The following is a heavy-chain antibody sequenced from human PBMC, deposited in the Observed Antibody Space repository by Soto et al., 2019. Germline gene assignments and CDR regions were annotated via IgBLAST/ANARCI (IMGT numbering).Heavy chain of an antibody. CDR2: IYYSGTT. CDR1: GGSINSNSYY. CDR3: PDEKRAELKYYFDY. V-gene: IGHV4-39*01. J-gene: IGHJ4*02. D-gene: IGHD1-1*01. Sequence: SETLSLTCTVSGGSINSNSYYWGWIRQPPGKGLEYIGSIYYSGTTYCNPSLKRRVTISVDTSKNQFSLKLSSVTAADTAVYYWPDEKRAELKYYFDYWGQGTLVTVPS.